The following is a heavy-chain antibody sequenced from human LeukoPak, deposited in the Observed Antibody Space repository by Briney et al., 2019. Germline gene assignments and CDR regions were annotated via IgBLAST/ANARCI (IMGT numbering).Heavy chain of an antibody. CDR2: TYDRSKWYN. V-gene: IGHV6-1*01. CDR1: GDIVSSKNGA. J-gene: IGHJ4*02. CDR3: ARDFGTTGWHTFDY. Sequence: SQTLSLTCVVSGDIVSSKNGAWHWIRQSPSRGLEWLGRTYDRSKWYNDYAESMEGRMTISQDASKNQYSLHLNSVTPDDTAVYYCARDFGTTGWHTFDYWGQGTLVTVSS. D-gene: IGHD6-19*01.